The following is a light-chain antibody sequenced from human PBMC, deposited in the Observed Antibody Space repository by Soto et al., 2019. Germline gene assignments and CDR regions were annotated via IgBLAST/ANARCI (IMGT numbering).Light chain of an antibody. CDR1: QSVLYSPNNKNY. Sequence: DIVMTQSPDSLAVSLGERATINCKSSQSVLYSPNNKNYLAWYQQKPGQSPRLLIYWASTRESGVPDRFSGSGSATDFTLTISSLQAEDVAVYYCQQYYSTPPWTFGQGTKVDIK. CDR2: WAS. J-gene: IGKJ1*01. V-gene: IGKV4-1*01. CDR3: QQYYSTPPWT.